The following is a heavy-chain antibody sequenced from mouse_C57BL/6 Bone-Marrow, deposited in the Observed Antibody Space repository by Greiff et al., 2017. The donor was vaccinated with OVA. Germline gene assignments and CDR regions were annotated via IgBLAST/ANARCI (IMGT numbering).Heavy chain of an antibody. CDR2: ISSGSSTI. CDR3: ARTVAPGFDV. D-gene: IGHD1-1*01. CDR1: GFTFSDYG. Sequence: EVMLVESGGGLVKPGGSLKLSCAASGFTFSDYGMHWVRQAPEKGLEWVAYISSGSSTIYYADTVKGRFTISRDNAKNTLFLQMTSLRSEDTAMYYCARTVAPGFDVWGTGTTVTVSS. J-gene: IGHJ1*03. V-gene: IGHV5-17*01.